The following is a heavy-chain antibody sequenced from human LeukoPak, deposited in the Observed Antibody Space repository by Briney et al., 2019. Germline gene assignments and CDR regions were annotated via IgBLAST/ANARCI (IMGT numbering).Heavy chain of an antibody. CDR2: INSDGSST. Sequence: PGGSLRLSCAASGFTFSSYWMHWVRQAPGKGLVWVSRINSDGSSTSYADSVKGRFTISRDNAKNTLYLQMNSLRAEDTAVYYCARGSSRSPDAFDIWGQGTMVTVSS. CDR1: GFTFSSYW. D-gene: IGHD3-16*01. CDR3: ARGSSRSPDAFDI. J-gene: IGHJ3*02. V-gene: IGHV3-74*01.